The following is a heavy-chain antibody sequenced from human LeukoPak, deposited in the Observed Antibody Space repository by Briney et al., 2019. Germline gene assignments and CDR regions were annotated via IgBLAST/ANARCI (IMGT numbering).Heavy chain of an antibody. V-gene: IGHV3-21*01. J-gene: IGHJ4*02. D-gene: IGHD6-19*01. Sequence: GGSLRLSCTASGFTFSDCDMNWFRQAPGKGLEWVSSISYRTSHIYYADSVKGRFTISRDNAKNSLYLQMNSLTADDKALYYCAGSSGWLIANWGQGTLVTVPS. CDR3: AGSSGWLIAN. CDR1: GFTFSDCD. CDR2: ISYRTSHI.